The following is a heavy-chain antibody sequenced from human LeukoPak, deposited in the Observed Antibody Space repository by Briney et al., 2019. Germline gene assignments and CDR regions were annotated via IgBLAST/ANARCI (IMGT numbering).Heavy chain of an antibody. CDR3: ARDSRGVAVAATTSLRYYYYYMDV. D-gene: IGHD6-19*01. V-gene: IGHV4-61*02. Sequence: SQTLSLTCTVSGGSISSGSYYWSWIRQPAGKGLEWIGRIYTSGSTNYNPSLKSRVTISVDTSKNQFSLKLSSVTAADTAVYYCARDSRGVAVAATTSLRYYYYYMDVWGKGTTVTVSS. CDR2: IYTSGST. J-gene: IGHJ6*03. CDR1: GGSISSGSYY.